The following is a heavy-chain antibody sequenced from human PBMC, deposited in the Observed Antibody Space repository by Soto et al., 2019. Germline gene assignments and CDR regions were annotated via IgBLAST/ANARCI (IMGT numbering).Heavy chain of an antibody. V-gene: IGHV1-18*01. CDR1: GYTFTSYG. Sequence: SCKASGYTFTSYGISWVRQAPGQGLEWMGWISAYNGNTNYAQKLQGRVTMTTDTSTSTAYMELRSLRSDDTAVYYCARTVTIFGVASNWFDPWGQGTLVTVSS. CDR3: ARTVTIFGVASNWFDP. D-gene: IGHD3-3*01. CDR2: ISAYNGNT. J-gene: IGHJ5*02.